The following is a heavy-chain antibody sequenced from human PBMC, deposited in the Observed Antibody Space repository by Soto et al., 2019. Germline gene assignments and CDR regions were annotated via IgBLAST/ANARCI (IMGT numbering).Heavy chain of an antibody. CDR2: IYYSGST. Sequence: PSETLSLTCTVSGGSISSSSYYWGWIRQPPGKGLEWIGSIYYSGSTYYNPSLKSRVTISVDTSKNQFSLKLSPVTAADTAVYYCARHQKPKDIVVVPSPYYGMDVWGQGTTVTVSS. D-gene: IGHD2-2*01. V-gene: IGHV4-39*01. CDR3: ARHQKPKDIVVVPSPYYGMDV. CDR1: GGSISSSSYY. J-gene: IGHJ6*02.